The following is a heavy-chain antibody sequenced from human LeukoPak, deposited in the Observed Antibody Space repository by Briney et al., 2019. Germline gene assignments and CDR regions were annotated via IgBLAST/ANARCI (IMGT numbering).Heavy chain of an antibody. CDR1: GFNFREYN. J-gene: IGHJ4*02. CDR3: TRGQLYPYGPEFVF. V-gene: IGHV3-49*04. D-gene: IGHD3-10*01. Sequence: GGSLRLFCRASGFNFREYNMNGVRQAPGKGLEWVGYIRAKSHDEPADYVASVKGRFTISRDDSKSIAYLQMTGLKSEDTAVYYCTRGQLYPYGPEFVFWGQRTLVTVSS. CDR2: IRAKSHDEPA.